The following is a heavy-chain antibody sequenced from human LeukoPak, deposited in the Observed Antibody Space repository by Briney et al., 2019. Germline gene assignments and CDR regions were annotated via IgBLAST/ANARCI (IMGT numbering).Heavy chain of an antibody. V-gene: IGHV4-30-4*08. D-gene: IGHD3-3*01. CDR2: IYYSGST. CDR1: GGSISSGDYY. J-gene: IGHJ3*02. CDR3: ARGLSYYDFWSGYYIGVAFDI. Sequence: PSQTLSLTCTVSGGSISSGDYYWSWIRQPPGKGLGWIGYIYYSGSTYYNPSLKSRVTISVDTSKNQFSLKLSSVTAADTAVYYCARGLSYYDFWSGYYIGVAFDIWGQGTMVTVSS.